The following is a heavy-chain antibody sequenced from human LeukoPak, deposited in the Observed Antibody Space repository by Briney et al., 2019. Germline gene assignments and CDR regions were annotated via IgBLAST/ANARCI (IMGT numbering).Heavy chain of an antibody. CDR2: IVVGSGNT. D-gene: IGHD3-22*01. Sequence: GASVKVSCKASGFTFTSSAMQWVRQARGQRLEWIGWIVVGSGNTNYAQKFQERVTITRDMSTSTAYMELSSLRAEDTALYYCARAPYYYDSSGYYRDYLYYYYMDVWGKGTTVTVSS. CDR3: ARAPYYYDSSGYYRDYLYYYYMDV. V-gene: IGHV1-58*02. CDR1: GFTFTSSA. J-gene: IGHJ6*03.